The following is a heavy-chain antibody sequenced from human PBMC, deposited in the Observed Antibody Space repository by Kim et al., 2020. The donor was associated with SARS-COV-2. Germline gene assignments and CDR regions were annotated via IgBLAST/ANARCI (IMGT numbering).Heavy chain of an antibody. J-gene: IGHJ3*02. D-gene: IGHD5-18*01. V-gene: IGHV3-72*01. CDR2: TRNKANSYTT. Sequence: GSLRLSCAASGFSFSDHYMDWVRQAPGKGLEWVGRTRNKANSYTTEYAASVKGRFTISRDDSKNSLYLQMNSLKTEDTAVYYCTRVRYSGNGFDIWGQGTMVTVSS. CDR3: TRVRYSGNGFDI. CDR1: GFSFSDHY.